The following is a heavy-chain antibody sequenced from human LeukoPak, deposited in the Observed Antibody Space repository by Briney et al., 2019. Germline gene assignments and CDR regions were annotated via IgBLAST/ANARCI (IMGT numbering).Heavy chain of an antibody. D-gene: IGHD3-10*01. J-gene: IGHJ6*01. CDR1: GYSISSGYY. Sequence: SETLSLTCAVSGYSISSGYYWGWIRQPPGKGLEWIGSIYHSGSTYYNPSLKSRVTISVDTSKNQFSLKLSSVTAADTAVYYCARRWFGEVKAPSYYYYYGMDVWGQGTTVTVSS. CDR3: ARRWFGEVKAPSYYYYYGMDV. CDR2: IYHSGST. V-gene: IGHV4-38-2*01.